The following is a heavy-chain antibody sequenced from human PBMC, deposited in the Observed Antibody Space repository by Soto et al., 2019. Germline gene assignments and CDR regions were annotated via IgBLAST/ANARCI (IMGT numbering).Heavy chain of an antibody. CDR3: ARESLEWLPPTIGWFDP. J-gene: IGHJ5*02. Sequence: SETLSLTCTVSGGSISSGGYYWSWIRQHPGKGLEWIGYIYYSGSTYYNPSLKSRVTISVDTSKNQFSLKLSSVTAADTAVYYCARESLEWLPPTIGWFDPWGQGTLVTVSS. CDR2: IYYSGST. D-gene: IGHD3-3*01. CDR1: GGSISSGGYY. V-gene: IGHV4-31*03.